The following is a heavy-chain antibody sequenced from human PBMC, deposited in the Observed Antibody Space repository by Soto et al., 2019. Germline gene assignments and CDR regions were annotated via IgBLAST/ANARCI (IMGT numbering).Heavy chain of an antibody. CDR3: ARHRAPSVYDPIPGCFDS. J-gene: IGHJ4*02. Sequence: TETLSLTCTVSGGSISSSSSYWGWIRQPPGKGLEWIGSMSYSGSTYHNPSLKSRVTLSVDTTQNQFSLKLTSVTAADTAVYSCARHRAPSVYDPIPGCFDSWGQG. V-gene: IGHV4-39*01. CDR2: MSYSGST. D-gene: IGHD5-12*01. CDR1: GGSISSSSSY.